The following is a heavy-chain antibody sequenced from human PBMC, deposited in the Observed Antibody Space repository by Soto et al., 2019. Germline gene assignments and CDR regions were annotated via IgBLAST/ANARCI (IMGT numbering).Heavy chain of an antibody. CDR2: ISNSGTT. CDR3: ARGDYDNYFDP. CDR1: GGSISSDDYY. Sequence: QVQLQESGPGLVKASQTLSLTCTVSGGSISSDDYYWSWIRRPPGKGLEWIGYISNSGTTHYNPSLRSRLTISLDTSKNQFSLRLSSVTAADTAVYYCARGDYDNYFDPWGQGTLVTVSS. J-gene: IGHJ5*02. V-gene: IGHV4-30-4*01. D-gene: IGHD3-9*01.